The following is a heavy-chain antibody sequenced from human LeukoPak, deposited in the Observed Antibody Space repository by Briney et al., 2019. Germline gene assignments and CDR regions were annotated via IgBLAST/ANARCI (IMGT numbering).Heavy chain of an antibody. Sequence: GRSLRLSCAASGFNISSFGMDWVRQAPGKGLEWVAFISYDGSNKYYPDCVKGRFNISRDNSKNTLYLQMNSLRAEDTAVYYCAKDCGYASYFDYWGQGTLVTVSS. J-gene: IGHJ4*02. D-gene: IGHD5-12*01. V-gene: IGHV3-30*18. CDR1: GFNISSFG. CDR2: ISYDGSNK. CDR3: AKDCGYASYFDY.